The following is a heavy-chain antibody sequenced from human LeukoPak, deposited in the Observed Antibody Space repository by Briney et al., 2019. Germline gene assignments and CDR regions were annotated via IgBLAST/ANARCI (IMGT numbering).Heavy chain of an antibody. D-gene: IGHD6-19*01. Sequence: GGSLEISCQGPGYHFTSYWISWVRQMPGKGLEWMGRIDPSDSYTNYSPSFQGHVTISADKSISTAYLQWSSLKASDTAMYYCARSGAVAGTFYYGMDVWGKGTTVTVSS. V-gene: IGHV5-10-1*01. CDR3: ARSGAVAGTFYYGMDV. J-gene: IGHJ6*04. CDR1: GYHFTSYW. CDR2: IDPSDSYT.